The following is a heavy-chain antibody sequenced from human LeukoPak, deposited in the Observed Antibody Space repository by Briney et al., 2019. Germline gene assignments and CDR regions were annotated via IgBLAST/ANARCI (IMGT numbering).Heavy chain of an antibody. V-gene: IGHV4-34*01. CDR3: ARLSIMITFGGVIVPYYFDY. CDR1: GGSFSGYY. CDR2: INYSGST. D-gene: IGHD3-16*02. J-gene: IGHJ4*02. Sequence: SETLSLTCAVYGGSFSGYYWGWIRQPPGKGLEWIGGINYSGSTYYNPSLKSRVTISVDTSKSQFSLKLSSVIAADTAVYYCARLSIMITFGGVIVPYYFDYWGQGTLVTVSS.